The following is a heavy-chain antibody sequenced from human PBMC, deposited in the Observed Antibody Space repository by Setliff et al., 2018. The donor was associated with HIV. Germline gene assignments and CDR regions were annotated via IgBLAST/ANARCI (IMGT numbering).Heavy chain of an antibody. CDR2: INPSGDFT. J-gene: IGHJ4*02. CDR3: ASDSSTCFFSAAY. Sequence: ASVKVSCKASGYTFNTYYVHWVRQAPGQGLEWMALINPSGDFTFYAQKFQGRVIMTRDTSANTVYLEIRSLISEDTAVYYCASDSSTCFFSAAYWGQGALVTVSS. CDR1: GYTFNTYY. D-gene: IGHD2-15*01. V-gene: IGHV1-46*02.